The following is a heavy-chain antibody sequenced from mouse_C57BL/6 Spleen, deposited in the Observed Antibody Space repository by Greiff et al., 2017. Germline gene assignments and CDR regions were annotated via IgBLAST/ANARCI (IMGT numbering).Heavy chain of an antibody. V-gene: IGHV1-64*01. CDR1: GYTFTSYW. CDR3: ARDVTTVVAEYYFDY. J-gene: IGHJ2*01. D-gene: IGHD1-1*01. Sequence: QVQLQQPGAELVKPGASVKLSCKASGYTFTSYWMHWVKQRPGQGLEWIGMIHPNSGSTNYNEKFKSKATLTVAKSSSTAYMQLSSLTSEASAVYSFARDVTTVVAEYYFDYWGQGTTLTVSS. CDR2: IHPNSGST.